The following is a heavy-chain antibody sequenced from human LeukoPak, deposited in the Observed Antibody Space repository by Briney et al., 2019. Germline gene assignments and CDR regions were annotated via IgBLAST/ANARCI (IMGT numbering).Heavy chain of an antibody. Sequence: ASVKVSCKVAGYTLTELSIHWVRQTGGKGLEWMGAFDREDAETMYAQKFQGRLTMTEDTSTDTAYMELSSLTSEDTAVYYCATAARKVTPFRTLHFYYMDVWGKGTTVTVSS. CDR3: ATAARKVTPFRTLHFYYMDV. J-gene: IGHJ6*03. D-gene: IGHD2-21*02. CDR2: FDREDAET. CDR1: GYTLTELS. V-gene: IGHV1-24*01.